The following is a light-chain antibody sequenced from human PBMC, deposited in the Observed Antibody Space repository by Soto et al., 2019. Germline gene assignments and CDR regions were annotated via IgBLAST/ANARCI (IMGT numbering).Light chain of an antibody. V-gene: IGKV1-5*03. CDR2: KAS. J-gene: IGKJ1*01. Sequence: DIQMTQSPSPLSASVGDRVTITCRASQSISSWLAWHQQKPGKAPKLLIYKASTLKSGVPSRFSGSGSGTEFTLTISSLQPDDFATYYCQHYNSYSEAFGQGTKVDIK. CDR3: QHYNSYSEA. CDR1: QSISSW.